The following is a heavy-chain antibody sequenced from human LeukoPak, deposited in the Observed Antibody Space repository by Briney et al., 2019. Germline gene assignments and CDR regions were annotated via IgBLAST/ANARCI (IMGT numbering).Heavy chain of an antibody. CDR3: ARGRLVRLFDY. Sequence: GGSLRLSCAASGFTFSSYWMSWVRQAPGKGLEWVSYISSAGTTIYYADSVKGRFTISRDNAKNSLYLQMNSLRAEDTAVYYCARGRLVRLFDYWGQGTLVTVSS. D-gene: IGHD3-9*01. CDR2: ISSAGTTI. J-gene: IGHJ4*02. V-gene: IGHV3-48*04. CDR1: GFTFSSYW.